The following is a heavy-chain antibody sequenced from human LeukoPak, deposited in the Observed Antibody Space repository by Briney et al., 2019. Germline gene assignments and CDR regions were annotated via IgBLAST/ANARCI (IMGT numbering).Heavy chain of an antibody. Sequence: GGSLRLSCAASGFTFSSYSMNWVRQAPGKGLEWVSSISSSSSYIYYADSVKGRFTISRDNAKNSLYLQMNSLRAEDTAVYYCARPYSYYYDSSDFWYFDLWGRGTLVTVSS. J-gene: IGHJ2*01. CDR3: ARPYSYYYDSSDFWYFDL. V-gene: IGHV3-21*01. D-gene: IGHD3-22*01. CDR1: GFTFSSYS. CDR2: ISSSSSYI.